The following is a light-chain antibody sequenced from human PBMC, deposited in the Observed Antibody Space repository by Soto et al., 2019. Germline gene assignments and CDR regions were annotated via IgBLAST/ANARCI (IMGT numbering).Light chain of an antibody. CDR2: GAS. CDR1: QSINTF. Sequence: DIQVTQSPSSLSASVGDRVTITCRASQSINTFLNWYQQRPGKAPNLLIYGASNLQSGVPSRFSGSGSGTDFTLTISSLQPEDFATYYCQQTYTSRPCTFGRGTKVEIK. J-gene: IGKJ1*01. V-gene: IGKV1-39*01. CDR3: QQTYTSRPCT.